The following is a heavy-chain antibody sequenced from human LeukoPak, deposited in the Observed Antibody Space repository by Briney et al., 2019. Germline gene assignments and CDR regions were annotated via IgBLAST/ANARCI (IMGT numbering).Heavy chain of an antibody. Sequence: GGSLRLSCAASGFTFSSCDMSWVRQAPGRGLEWVSTISHTGGSTHYADSVKGRFTISRDNSKNTVYLQVNTVRADDTAVYYCAKANSGSYLDYFDSWGQGTLVTVSS. CDR2: ISHTGGST. CDR1: GFTFSSCD. D-gene: IGHD1-26*01. J-gene: IGHJ4*02. V-gene: IGHV3-23*01. CDR3: AKANSGSYLDYFDS.